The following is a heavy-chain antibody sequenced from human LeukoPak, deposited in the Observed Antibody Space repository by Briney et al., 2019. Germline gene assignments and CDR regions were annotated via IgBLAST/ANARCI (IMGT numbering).Heavy chain of an antibody. Sequence: SGTLSLTCAVYGESVRFYYWSWIRQAPGKGLEWIGQSNHLGSTNYNPSLKSRVTISVDTFKNQLSLNLSSLTAADTAVYYCARGGPIAALGPFDYWGQGTLVTVSS. CDR3: ARGGPIAALGPFDY. J-gene: IGHJ4*02. CDR2: SNHLGST. CDR1: GESVRFYY. D-gene: IGHD6-13*01. V-gene: IGHV4-34*01.